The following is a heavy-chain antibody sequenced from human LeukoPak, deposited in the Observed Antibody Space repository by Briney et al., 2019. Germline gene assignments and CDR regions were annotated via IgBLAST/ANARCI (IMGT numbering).Heavy chain of an antibody. Sequence: GGSLRLTCAASGFTFSSYGMHWVRQAPGKGLEWLAVIWYDGSNKYYADSVKGRFTISRDNSKNTLYLQMNSLRAEDTAVYYCAKAGSGGPYYFDCWGQGTLVTVSS. D-gene: IGHD3-10*01. V-gene: IGHV3-33*06. J-gene: IGHJ4*02. CDR2: IWYDGSNK. CDR3: AKAGSGGPYYFDC. CDR1: GFTFSSYG.